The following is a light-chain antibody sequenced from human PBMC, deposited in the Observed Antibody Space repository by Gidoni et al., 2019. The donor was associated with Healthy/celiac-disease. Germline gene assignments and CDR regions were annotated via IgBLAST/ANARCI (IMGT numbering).Light chain of an antibody. CDR2: GAS. Sequence: EVVLMKSPDTLSLSPGERATLSCRDSQSVSSSYLAWYQQKPGHAPRLLISGASSRDTGIPDRFSGSGSGTDFTLTISRLEPEDFAVYYCQQYGSSPYTFGQGTKLEIK. J-gene: IGKJ2*01. CDR1: QSVSSSY. V-gene: IGKV3-20*01. CDR3: QQYGSSPYT.